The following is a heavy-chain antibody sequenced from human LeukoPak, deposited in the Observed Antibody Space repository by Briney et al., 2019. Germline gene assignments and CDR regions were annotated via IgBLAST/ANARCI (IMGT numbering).Heavy chain of an antibody. Sequence: SETLSLTCTVSGGSITSYYWSWIRQPPGKGPEWIGYIYYSGSTNYNPSLKSRVTISVDTSKNQFSLKLSSVTAADTAVYYCARYTRGRNGMDVWGQGTTVTVSS. CDR3: ARYTRGRNGMDV. D-gene: IGHD1-26*01. CDR2: IYYSGST. V-gene: IGHV4-59*08. CDR1: GGSITSYY. J-gene: IGHJ6*02.